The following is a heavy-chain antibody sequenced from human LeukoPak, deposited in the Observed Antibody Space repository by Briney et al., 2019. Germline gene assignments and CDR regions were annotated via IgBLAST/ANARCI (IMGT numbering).Heavy chain of an antibody. V-gene: IGHV5-10-1*01. D-gene: IGHD1-1*01. CDR3: AILSYNWNDGDY. Sequence: GESLKISFKGSGYSFTSYWSSWVRQIPGKGLEWMGRIDPSDSYTNYSPSFQGHVTISAHKSISTAYLKWSSLKASDTAMYYCAILSYNWNDGDYWGQGTLVTVSS. CDR2: IDPSDSYT. J-gene: IGHJ4*02. CDR1: GYSFTSYW.